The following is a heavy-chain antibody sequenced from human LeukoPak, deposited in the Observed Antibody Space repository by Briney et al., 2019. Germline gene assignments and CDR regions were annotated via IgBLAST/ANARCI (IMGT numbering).Heavy chain of an antibody. CDR1: GFTFSSYG. Sequence: GGSLRLSCAASGFTFSSYGMHWVRQAPGKGLEWVAFIRYDGSNKYYADSVKGRFTISRDNSQNTLYLQMNSLGAEDTAVYYCTRGLSMWYRGVMSYWGQGTLVTVSS. V-gene: IGHV3-30*02. CDR3: TRGLSMWYRGVMSY. J-gene: IGHJ4*02. D-gene: IGHD3-10*01. CDR2: IRYDGSNK.